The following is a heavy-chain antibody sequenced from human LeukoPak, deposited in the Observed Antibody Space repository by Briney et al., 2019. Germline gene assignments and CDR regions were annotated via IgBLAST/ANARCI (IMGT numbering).Heavy chain of an antibody. CDR3: ASFPLRVAPRYFDL. J-gene: IGHJ2*01. CDR2: IYYSGST. Sequence: SETLSLTCTVSGGSISSYYWSWIRQPPGKGLEWIGYIYYSGSTNYNPSLKSRVTISVDTSKNQFSLTLSSVTAADTAVYYCASFPLRVAPRYFDLWGRGTLVTVSS. D-gene: IGHD5-12*01. V-gene: IGHV4-59*08. CDR1: GGSISSYY.